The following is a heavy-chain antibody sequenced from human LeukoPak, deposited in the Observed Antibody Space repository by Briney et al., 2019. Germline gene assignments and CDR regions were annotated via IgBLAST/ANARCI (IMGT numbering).Heavy chain of an antibody. CDR2: ISSSSGYI. D-gene: IGHD3-22*01. CDR1: GFTFDDYS. J-gene: IGHJ3*01. CDR3: ARDLRIAMIADAFDL. Sequence: GGSLRLSCAASGFTFDDYSMNWVRQAPGKGLEWVSFISSSSGYIFYADSMKGRFTISRDNPKNSLYLQMNSLRAEDTAIYYCARDLRIAMIADAFDLWGQGTMVAVSS. V-gene: IGHV3-21*01.